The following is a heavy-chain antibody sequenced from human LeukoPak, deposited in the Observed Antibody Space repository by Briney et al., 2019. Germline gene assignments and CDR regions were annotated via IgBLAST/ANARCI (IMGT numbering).Heavy chain of an antibody. CDR1: GYTLTELS. V-gene: IGHV1-24*01. CDR3: ATAYDCSSTSCYANFDY. CDR2: FDPEDGET. D-gene: IGHD2-2*01. Sequence: GASVKVSCKVSGYTLTELSMHWVRQAPGKGLEWMGGFDPEDGETIYAQKFQGRVTMTEDTSTDTAYMELSSLRSEDTAVYYCATAYDCSSTSCYANFDYWGQGTLVTV. J-gene: IGHJ4*02.